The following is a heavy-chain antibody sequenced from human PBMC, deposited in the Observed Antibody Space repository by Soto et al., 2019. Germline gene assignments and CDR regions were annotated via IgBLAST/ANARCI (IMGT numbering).Heavy chain of an antibody. CDR2: INPKSGGT. V-gene: IGHV1-2*02. CDR1: GYTFTDCY. CDR3: VRDGLVSSARYYFDY. D-gene: IGHD6-13*01. J-gene: IGHJ4*01. Sequence: GASVKVSCKASGYTFTDCYIHWVRQAPGQGLEWMGWINPKSGGTNIAQRFKGRVNMTRDMSISTVYMEMNRLKSDDTAVYYCVRDGLVSSARYYFDYWGHGTLVTVSS.